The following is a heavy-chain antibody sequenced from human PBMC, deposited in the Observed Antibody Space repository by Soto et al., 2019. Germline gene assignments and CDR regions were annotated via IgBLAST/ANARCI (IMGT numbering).Heavy chain of an antibody. CDR2: MIFNSGYT. V-gene: IGHV1-8*01. CDR1: GNTFTSYE. CDR3: ARADVGANGEYFQH. D-gene: IGHD1-26*01. Sequence: QVQLVQSGAEVKRPGASVKVSCKASGNTFTSYEIIWVRQATGQGPEWMGTMIFNSGYTIYAQKFQGRVTLTRNTAISTAYMELSSLRSEDTAVYYCARADVGANGEYFQHWGQGTLVTVSS. J-gene: IGHJ1*01.